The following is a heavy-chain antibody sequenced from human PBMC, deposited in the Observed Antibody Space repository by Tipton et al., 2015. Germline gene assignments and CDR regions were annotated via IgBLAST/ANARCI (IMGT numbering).Heavy chain of an antibody. CDR3: ARRCGADCYWGYYFDH. D-gene: IGHD2-21*01. Sequence: SLRLSCTASGFTFSNYWMTWVRQAPGKGLEWVANIKPDGTESYYVDSVKGRFTFSRDNAKNSLYLQMSSLRAEDTAVYYCARRCGADCYWGYYFDHWGQGTLVNVSS. CDR2: IKPDGTES. J-gene: IGHJ4*02. CDR1: GFTFSNYW. V-gene: IGHV3-7*01.